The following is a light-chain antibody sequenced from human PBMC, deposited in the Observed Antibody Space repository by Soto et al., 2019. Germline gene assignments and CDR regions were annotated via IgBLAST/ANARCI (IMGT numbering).Light chain of an antibody. CDR3: TSHSSSGTLAV. J-gene: IGLJ1*01. Sequence: QSALTQPASVSGSPGQSITISCNGTSSDIGGSNWVSWYQQHPGRAPKLIIFVVSGRPSGVSDRFSGSRSDNTASLTISGLQAEDEADYYGTSHSSSGTLAVFGTGTKLTVL. CDR1: SSDIGGSNW. V-gene: IGLV2-14*01. CDR2: VVS.